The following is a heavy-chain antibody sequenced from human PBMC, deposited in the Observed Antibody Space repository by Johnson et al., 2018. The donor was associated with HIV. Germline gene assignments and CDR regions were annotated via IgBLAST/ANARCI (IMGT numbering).Heavy chain of an antibody. CDR3: AKVDCGGDTCAGYDPFDL. Sequence: VQLVESGGGLVQPGGSLRLSCAASGFAFRTYWMVWVRQVPGKRPVWVARIYNDGSRTTYADSVRGRFTISRDNAKHTVDLQMNSLRVEDTAVYYCAKVDCGGDTCAGYDPFDLWGQGTLVTVSS. J-gene: IGHJ3*01. V-gene: IGHV3-74*03. D-gene: IGHD2-21*01. CDR1: GFAFRTYW. CDR2: IYNDGSRT.